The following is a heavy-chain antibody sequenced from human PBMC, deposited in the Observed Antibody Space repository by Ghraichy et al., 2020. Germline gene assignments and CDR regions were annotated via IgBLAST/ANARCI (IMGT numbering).Heavy chain of an antibody. Sequence: GGSLRLSCVASGFTFSAYAMHWVRLAPGKGLEWVAVIWYDGTYKYYADSVKGRFTISRDDSKHTLYLHMNNLRAEDTAVYYCGRDYMVQGVIIYYGVDVWGQGTTVTVSS. CDR3: GRDYMVQGVIIYYGVDV. CDR1: GFTFSAYA. V-gene: IGHV3-33*01. CDR2: IWYDGTYK. D-gene: IGHD3-10*01. J-gene: IGHJ6*02.